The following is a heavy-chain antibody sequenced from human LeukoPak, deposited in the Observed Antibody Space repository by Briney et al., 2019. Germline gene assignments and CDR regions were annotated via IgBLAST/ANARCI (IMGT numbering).Heavy chain of an antibody. D-gene: IGHD3-22*01. CDR3: ARRPLYDSSGYYFDY. CDR2: IIPIFGTA. CDR1: GGTFSSYA. J-gene: IGHJ4*02. V-gene: IGHV1-69*13. Sequence: SVTVSCKASGGTFSSYAISWVRQAPGQGLEWMGGIIPIFGTANYAQKFQGRVTITADESTSTAYMELSSLRSEDTAVYYCARRPLYDSSGYYFDYWGQGTLVTVSS.